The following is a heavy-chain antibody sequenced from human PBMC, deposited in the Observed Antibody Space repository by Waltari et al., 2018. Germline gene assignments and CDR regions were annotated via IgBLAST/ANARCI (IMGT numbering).Heavy chain of an antibody. J-gene: IGHJ6*03. V-gene: IGHV4-59*01. Sequence: QVLLQQSGPGLVTPSETLSVTCTVSGGSLSGFYWSWIRQSPGKGLEWIAFIYDSRTTKNNPTLKSRVTISVDTSKNRFTLKLGSATAADTALYYCAGGTPSFYHYMDVWGEGTTVIVSS. CDR2: IYDSRTT. CDR1: GGSLSGFY. CDR3: AGGTPSFYHYMDV.